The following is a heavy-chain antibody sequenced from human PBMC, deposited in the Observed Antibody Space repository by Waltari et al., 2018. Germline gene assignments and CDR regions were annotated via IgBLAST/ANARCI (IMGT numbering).Heavy chain of an antibody. CDR2: VNPDSGAT. J-gene: IGHJ5*02. CDR1: GYTFINCE. V-gene: IGHV1-8*02. CDR3: ARGRDVFANFDYNWFDP. D-gene: IGHD3-3*01. Sequence: QVQPVQSGAEVLKPGASVKVSCQASGYTFINCEVKLVRQDAGQGFEWMGWVNPDSGATSYAQKFQGRITMTWDTAISTAYMELSNLRSDDTAVLYCARGRDVFANFDYNWFDPWGQGTLVTVSS.